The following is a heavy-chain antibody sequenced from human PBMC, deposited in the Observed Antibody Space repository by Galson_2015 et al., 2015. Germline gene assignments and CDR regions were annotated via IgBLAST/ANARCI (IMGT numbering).Heavy chain of an antibody. Sequence: SVKVSCKASGYTFNTYGISWVRQAPGQGLEWMGWTSAYNGNTNYAQKLQGRVTVTTDTSTGTAYMELRSLRSDDTAVYYCARDLRARDPYYSGMDVWGQGTTVTVSS. J-gene: IGHJ6*02. CDR3: ARDLRARDPYYSGMDV. CDR1: GYTFNTYG. CDR2: TSAYNGNT. D-gene: IGHD5-12*01. V-gene: IGHV1-18*01.